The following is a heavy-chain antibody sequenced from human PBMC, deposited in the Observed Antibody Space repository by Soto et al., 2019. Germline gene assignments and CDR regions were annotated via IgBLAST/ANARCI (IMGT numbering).Heavy chain of an antibody. CDR1: GGSISSSSYY. D-gene: IGHD2-15*01. Sequence: SETLSLTCTVSGGSISSSSYYWGWIRQPPGKGLEWIGSIYYSGSTYYNPSLKSRVTISVDTSKSQFSLKLSSVTAADTAVYYGARRAHCSGGSCYLASAGKDWFDPWGQGTLVTVSS. CDR3: ARRAHCSGGSCYLASAGKDWFDP. J-gene: IGHJ5*02. V-gene: IGHV4-39*01. CDR2: IYYSGST.